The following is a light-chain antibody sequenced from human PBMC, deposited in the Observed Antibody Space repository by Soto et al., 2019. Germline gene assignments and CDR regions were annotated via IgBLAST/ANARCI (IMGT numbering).Light chain of an antibody. CDR3: NSYTSSSTFSV. CDR2: EVS. Sequence: QSVLTQPASVSGSPGQSITISCTGTSSDVGGYNSVSWYQQHPGKAPKLMIYEVSSRPSGISDRFSGSKSGNTASLTISGLQAEDEADYYCNSYTSSSTFSVFGTGTKLTVL. J-gene: IGLJ1*01. V-gene: IGLV2-14*01. CDR1: SSDVGGYNS.